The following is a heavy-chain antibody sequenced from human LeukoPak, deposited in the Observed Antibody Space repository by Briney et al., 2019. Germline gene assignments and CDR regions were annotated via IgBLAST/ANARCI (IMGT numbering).Heavy chain of an antibody. CDR1: GGTFSSYA. CDR2: IIPIFDTA. J-gene: IGHJ4*02. CDR3: ARESKYYDILTGLYYFDY. Sequence: GSSVKVSCKASGGTFSSYAISWVRQAPGQGLEWMGGIIPIFDTANYAQKFQGRVTITADESTGTAYMELSSLRSEDTAVYYCARESKYYDILTGLYYFDYWGQGTLVTVSS. V-gene: IGHV1-69*01. D-gene: IGHD3-9*01.